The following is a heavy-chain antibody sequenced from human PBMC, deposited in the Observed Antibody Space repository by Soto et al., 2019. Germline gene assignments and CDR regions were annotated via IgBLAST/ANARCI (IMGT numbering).Heavy chain of an antibody. CDR1: GFPPTTTP. J-gene: IGHJ4*02. Sequence: PGGSLRLSCAVSGFPPTTTPLSLVRQPPGKGLEWVTTISGTASRTYYVDSVKGRFFISRDNSKNTVTLQMNNLTVDDTTVYYCATYVRYFDNWGQGTLVTVSS. D-gene: IGHD3-10*02. V-gene: IGHV3-23*01. CDR2: ISGTASRT. CDR3: ATYVRYFDN.